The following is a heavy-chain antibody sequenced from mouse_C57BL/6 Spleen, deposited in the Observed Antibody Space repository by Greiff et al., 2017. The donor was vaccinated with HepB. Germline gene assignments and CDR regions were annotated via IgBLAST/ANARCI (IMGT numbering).Heavy chain of an antibody. CDR2: IHPNSGST. D-gene: IGHD2-2*01. J-gene: IGHJ2*01. CDR3: ASSTMVRTVYFDC. Sequence: QVQLQQPGAELVKPGASVKLSCKASGYPFTSYWMHWVTQRPGHGLEWIGMIHPNSGSTNYNEKFKSKAPLTVDKSSSTAYMQLGSVTSEDSAVYCCASSTMVRTVYFDCWGEGTTLTVSS. CDR1: GYPFTSYW. V-gene: IGHV1-64*01.